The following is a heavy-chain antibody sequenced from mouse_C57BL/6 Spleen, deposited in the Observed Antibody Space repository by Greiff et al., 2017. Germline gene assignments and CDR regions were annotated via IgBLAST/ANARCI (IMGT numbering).Heavy chain of an antibody. J-gene: IGHJ3*01. D-gene: IGHD1-1*01. CDR2: INPSYGGT. CDR1: GYTFTSYW. Sequence: QVQLQQPGTELVKPGASVKLSCKASGYTFTSYWMHWVKQRPGQGLEWIGHINPSYGGTNYNEKFKSKATLTVDKSSSTAYKKHSSLTSEDGAVYYCASATEVATFAYWGQGTLVTVSA. V-gene: IGHV1-53*01. CDR3: ASATEVATFAY.